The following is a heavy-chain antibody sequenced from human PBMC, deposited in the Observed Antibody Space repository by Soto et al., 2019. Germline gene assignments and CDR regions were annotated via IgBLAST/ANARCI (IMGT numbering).Heavy chain of an antibody. Sequence: QVQLQEPGPGLVRPSETLSLTCTVSGDSLSTYYWSWIRQPAGERLEWIGRIHDTGRTNYNPSLKSRVTMSVDTSKNQFSLRVNSVTAADTAVYYCARESVSGTYRFDSWGQGTLVTVSS. J-gene: IGHJ4*02. CDR3: ARESVSGTYRFDS. D-gene: IGHD3-16*02. V-gene: IGHV4-4*07. CDR2: IHDTGRT. CDR1: GDSLSTYY.